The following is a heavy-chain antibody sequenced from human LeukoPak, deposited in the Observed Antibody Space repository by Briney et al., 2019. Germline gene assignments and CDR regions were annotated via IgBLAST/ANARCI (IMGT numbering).Heavy chain of an antibody. CDR3: ARDELRDGGFDY. D-gene: IGHD4-23*01. V-gene: IGHV4-39*07. CDR1: GGSISSSSYS. J-gene: IGHJ4*02. CDR2: IYYSGRT. Sequence: SETLSLTCTVSGGSISSSSYSWGWIRQTPGKGLEWIGSIYYSGRTSYNPSLKSRVTISGDTSKNQFSLKLSSVTAADTAMYYCARDELRDGGFDYWGQGTLVTVPS.